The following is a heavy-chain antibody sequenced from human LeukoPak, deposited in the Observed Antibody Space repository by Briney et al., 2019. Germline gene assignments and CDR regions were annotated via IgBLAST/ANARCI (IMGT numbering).Heavy chain of an antibody. CDR3: ARGPYCRSTSCYTRFDYYYYMDV. V-gene: IGHV1-18*01. CDR1: GYTFTRFD. CDR2: ISTYSGNT. Sequence: ASVKVSCKASGYTFTRFDISWVRQAPGQGLEWMGWISTYSGNTNYPQKVQDRVTMTTDTSTSTAFLELRSLRSDDTAVYYCARGPYCRSTSCYTRFDYYYYMDVWGKGTTVTVSS. J-gene: IGHJ6*03. D-gene: IGHD2-2*02.